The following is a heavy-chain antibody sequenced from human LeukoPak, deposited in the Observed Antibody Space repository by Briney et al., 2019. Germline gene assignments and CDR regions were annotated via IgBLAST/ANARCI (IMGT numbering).Heavy chain of an antibody. D-gene: IGHD3/OR15-3a*01. J-gene: IGHJ6*03. CDR1: GASISSHY. V-gene: IGHV4-59*11. CDR3: ARVLAIFGLDTTDFYMDV. Sequence: SETLSLTCAVSGASISSHYWSWIRQPPGKGLEWIGYTSGSISDDPSLKSRVAVSVDPSQNQVSLSLTSVTAADTAVYYCARVLAIFGLDTTDFYMDVWGKGTTVTVSS. CDR2: TSGSI.